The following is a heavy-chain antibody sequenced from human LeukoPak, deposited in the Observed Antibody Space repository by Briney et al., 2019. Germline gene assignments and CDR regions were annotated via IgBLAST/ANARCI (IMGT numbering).Heavy chain of an antibody. Sequence: SVTVSCKPSVGTFSRYAMSWVRLAPGEGLEWMGGINPIFSTANYPQKFQGSVTITADESTTTAYMELSSLTSDDTAVYYCARGRGDRIRKSNCFDPWGQGTLVTVSS. J-gene: IGHJ5*02. CDR2: INPIFSTA. CDR1: VGTFSRYA. CDR3: ARGRGDRIRKSNCFDP. V-gene: IGHV1-69*01.